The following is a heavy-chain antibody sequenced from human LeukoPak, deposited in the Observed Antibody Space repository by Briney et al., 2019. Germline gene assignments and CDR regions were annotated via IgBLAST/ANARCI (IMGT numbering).Heavy chain of an antibody. CDR1: GGSFSGYY. J-gene: IGHJ4*02. Sequence: SETLSLTCAVYGGSFSGYYWSWIRQPPGKGLEWMGEINHSGSTNYNPSLKSRVTISVDTSKNQFSLKLSSVTAADTAVYYCARAWYLDYWGQGTLDTVSS. V-gene: IGHV4-34*01. CDR2: INHSGST. CDR3: ARAWYLDY.